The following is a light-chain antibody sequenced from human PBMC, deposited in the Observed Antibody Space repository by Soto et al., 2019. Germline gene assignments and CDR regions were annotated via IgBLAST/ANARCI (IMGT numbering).Light chain of an antibody. CDR1: SSDVGGYNY. CDR3: SSYTSSSTLV. CDR2: EVS. Sequence: QSALTQPASVSGSPGQSITISCTGTSSDVGGYNYVSCYQQHPGKAPKLMIYEVSNRPLGVSNRFSGSKSGNTASLTISGIQAEDEADYSCSSYTSSSTLVFGTGTKLTVL. J-gene: IGLJ1*01. V-gene: IGLV2-14*01.